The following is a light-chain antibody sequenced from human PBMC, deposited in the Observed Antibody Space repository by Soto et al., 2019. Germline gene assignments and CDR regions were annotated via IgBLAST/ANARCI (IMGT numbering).Light chain of an antibody. J-gene: IGLJ2*01. Sequence: QSALTQPASVSGSPGQSITISCIGTSNDVGSYNFVSWYQKHPNTAPRLIIYDVSNRPSGVSNRFSGSKSDNTASLTISGLQAEDEADYYCSSHIRSSTVLFGGGTKLTVL. CDR3: SSHIRSSTVL. CDR1: SNDVGSYNF. CDR2: DVS. V-gene: IGLV2-14*03.